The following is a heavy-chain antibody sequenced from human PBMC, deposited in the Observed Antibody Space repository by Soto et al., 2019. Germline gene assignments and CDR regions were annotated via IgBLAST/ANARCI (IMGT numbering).Heavy chain of an antibody. D-gene: IGHD1-1*01. J-gene: IGHJ5*02. CDR2: LYHGGSK. CDR1: RYSISSVFT. Sequence: PSETLSLTRAVSRYSISSVFTLGWIRVPPGKGLEWIGSLYHGGSKYYNPSLKSRATISVDTSKNQFYLKVNSVTAADTAVYYCARDHSQVENRFDLWGQGTLVTVSS. CDR3: ARDHSQVENRFDL. V-gene: IGHV4-38-2*02.